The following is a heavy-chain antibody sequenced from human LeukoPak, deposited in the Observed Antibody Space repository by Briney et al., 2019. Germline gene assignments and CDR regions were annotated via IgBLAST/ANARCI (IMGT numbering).Heavy chain of an antibody. Sequence: TLSLTCTVSGDSMSSDNYYWSWIRQPAGKGLEWIGRIYTSGTTNYNPSVRSRVTMSVDTSRNQVSLELRSVTASDTAVYYCARGLSTTNFDYWGQGTLVTVSS. CDR1: GDSMSSDNYY. CDR3: ARGLSTTNFDY. J-gene: IGHJ4*02. D-gene: IGHD5/OR15-5a*01. V-gene: IGHV4-61*02. CDR2: IYTSGTT.